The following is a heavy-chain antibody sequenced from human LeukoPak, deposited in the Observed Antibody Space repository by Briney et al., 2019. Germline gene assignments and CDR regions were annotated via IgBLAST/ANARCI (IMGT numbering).Heavy chain of an antibody. J-gene: IGHJ6*03. D-gene: IGHD3-22*01. Sequence: ASVKVSCKASGYTFTGYYMHWVRQAPGQGLEWMGWINPNSGGTNYAQKFKGRVTMTRDTSISTAYMELSRLRSDDTAVYYCARAGYYYDSSGYYPHYYYYYMDVWGKGTTVTVSS. CDR1: GYTFTGYY. CDR2: INPNSGGT. V-gene: IGHV1-2*02. CDR3: ARAGYYYDSSGYYPHYYYYYMDV.